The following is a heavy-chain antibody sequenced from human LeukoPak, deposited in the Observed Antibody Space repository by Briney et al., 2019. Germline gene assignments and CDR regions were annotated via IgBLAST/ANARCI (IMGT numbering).Heavy chain of an antibody. Sequence: PSETLSLTCTVSGYSISSGYYWGWIRQPPGKGLEWIGSIYHSGSTYYNPSLKSRVTISVDTSKNQFSLKLSSVTAADTAVYYCARQGTGDYWGQGTLVTVSS. CDR1: GYSISSGYY. D-gene: IGHD1-1*01. J-gene: IGHJ4*02. CDR2: IYHSGST. V-gene: IGHV4-38-2*02. CDR3: ARQGTGDY.